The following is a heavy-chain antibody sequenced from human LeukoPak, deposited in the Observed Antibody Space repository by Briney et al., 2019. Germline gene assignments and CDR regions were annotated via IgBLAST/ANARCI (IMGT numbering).Heavy chain of an antibody. V-gene: IGHV4-4*09. CDR1: GGSISSYY. J-gene: IGHJ3*02. Sequence: PSETLSLTCTVSGGSISSYYWSWIRQPPGKGLEWIGYIYTNGSTNYNPSLKSRVTISVDTSKNQFSLKLSSVTAADTAVYYCARHPFYDILTGYYISGAFDIWGQGTMVTVSS. D-gene: IGHD3-9*01. CDR3: ARHPFYDILTGYYISGAFDI. CDR2: IYTNGST.